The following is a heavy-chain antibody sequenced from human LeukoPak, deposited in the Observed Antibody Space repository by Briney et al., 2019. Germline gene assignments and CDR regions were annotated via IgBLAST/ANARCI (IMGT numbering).Heavy chain of an antibody. Sequence: PSETLSLTCTVSGGSISSSSYYWSWLRQPPGKGLEWIGYIYYSGSTNYNPSLKSRVTISVDTSKNQFSLKLSSVTAADTAVYYCARSGRVLLDYWGQGTLVTVSS. CDR1: GGSISSSSYY. D-gene: IGHD2-8*01. J-gene: IGHJ4*02. CDR3: ARSGRVLLDY. V-gene: IGHV4-61*01. CDR2: IYYSGST.